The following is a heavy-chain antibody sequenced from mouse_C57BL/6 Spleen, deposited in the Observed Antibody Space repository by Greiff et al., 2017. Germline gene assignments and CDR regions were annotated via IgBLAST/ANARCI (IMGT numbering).Heavy chain of an antibody. CDR3: ARDKSSPFAY. Sequence: VQLKESGGGLVKPGGSLKLSCAASGFTFSSYAMSWVRQTPEKRLEWVATISDGGSYTYYPDNVKGRFTISRDNAKNNLYLQMSHLKSEDTAMYYCARDKSSPFAYWGQGTLVTVSA. CDR2: ISDGGSYT. V-gene: IGHV5-4*01. CDR1: GFTFSSYA. J-gene: IGHJ3*01. D-gene: IGHD1-1*01.